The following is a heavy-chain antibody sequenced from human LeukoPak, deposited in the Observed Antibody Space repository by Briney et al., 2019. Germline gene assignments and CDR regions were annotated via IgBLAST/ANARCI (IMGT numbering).Heavy chain of an antibody. V-gene: IGHV3-48*04. D-gene: IGHD3-22*01. CDR2: ISSSGDSR. CDR1: GFTFSSYG. J-gene: IGHJ4*02. Sequence: GGSLRLSCAASGFTFSSYGMHWIRQAPGKGLEWVSYISSSGDSRYYADSVKGRFTISRDNAKNSLYLQMNSLRAEDTAVYYCAAAPNYYDSRGYYPPHFEYWGQGTLVTVAS. CDR3: AAAPNYYDSRGYYPPHFEY.